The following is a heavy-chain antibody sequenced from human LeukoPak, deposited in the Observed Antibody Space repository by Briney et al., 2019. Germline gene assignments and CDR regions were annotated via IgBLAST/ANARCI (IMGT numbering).Heavy chain of an antibody. CDR2: IYHSGST. D-gene: IGHD1-26*01. J-gene: IGHJ4*02. Sequence: SETLSLTCTVSGGSISSGGYYWSWIRQPPGKGLEWIGYIYHSGSTYYNPSLKSRVTISVDRSKNQFSLKLSSVTAADTAVYYCARLYSGSFDFDYWGRGTLVTVSS. CDR1: GGSISSGGYY. V-gene: IGHV4-30-2*01. CDR3: ARLYSGSFDFDY.